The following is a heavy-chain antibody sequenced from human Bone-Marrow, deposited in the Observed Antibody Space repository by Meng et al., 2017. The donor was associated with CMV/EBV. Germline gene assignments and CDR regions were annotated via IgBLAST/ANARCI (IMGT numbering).Heavy chain of an antibody. V-gene: IGHV1-8*03. CDR3: ARRGVFCSSTSCYTSGNWFDP. CDR2: MNPNSGNT. J-gene: IGHJ5*02. D-gene: IGHD2-2*02. CDR1: GYTFTSYD. Sequence: ASVKVSCKASGYTFTSYDINWVRQATGQGLEWMGWMNPNSGNTGYAQKFQGRVTITRNTSISTAYMELSSLRSEDTAVYYCARRGVFCSSTSCYTSGNWFDPWGQGTLVTVS.